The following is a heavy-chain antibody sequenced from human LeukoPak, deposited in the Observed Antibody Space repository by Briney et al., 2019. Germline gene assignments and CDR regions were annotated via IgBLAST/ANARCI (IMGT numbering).Heavy chain of an antibody. CDR1: GYAMSSSNW. CDR2: IYYGGST. J-gene: IGHJ4*02. CDR3: VGGGNYYWAPDH. D-gene: IGHD3-10*01. Sequence: SDTLSLTCVVSGYAMSSSNWWGWIRQPPGKELEWIGYIYYGGSTDYNPSLKSRVTMSIHTSKNQFSLKLTSVSALDTAVYYCVGGGNYYWAPDHWGQGTLVTVSS. V-gene: IGHV4-28*06.